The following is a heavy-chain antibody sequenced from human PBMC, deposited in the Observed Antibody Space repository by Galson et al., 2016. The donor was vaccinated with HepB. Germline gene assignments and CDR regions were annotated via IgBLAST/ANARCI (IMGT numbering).Heavy chain of an antibody. CDR3: AKGGGGWPFDY. Sequence: SLRLSCAASGFNFSYYAMSWVRQAPGKGLEWVSAMSTSGGSAYYAAPVKGRFTISRDNSNDTMYLQMNSLRAEDTAVYYCAKGGGGWPFDYWGLGTLVTVSS. CDR1: GFNFSYYA. J-gene: IGHJ4*02. V-gene: IGHV3-23*01. D-gene: IGHD6-19*01. CDR2: MSTSGGSA.